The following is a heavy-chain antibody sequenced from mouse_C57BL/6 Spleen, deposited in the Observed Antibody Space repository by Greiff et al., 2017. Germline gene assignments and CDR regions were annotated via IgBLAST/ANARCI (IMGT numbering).Heavy chain of an antibody. J-gene: IGHJ1*03. CDR3: ARGGAYWYFEV. V-gene: IGHV1-61*01. D-gene: IGHD3-1*01. Sequence: QVQLQQPGAELVRPGSSVKLSCKASGYTFTSYWMDWVKQRPGQGLEWIGNIYPSDSETHYNQKFKDKATLTVDKSSSTAYMQLSSLTSEDSAVYYCARGGAYWYFEVWGTGTTVTVSS. CDR2: IYPSDSET. CDR1: GYTFTSYW.